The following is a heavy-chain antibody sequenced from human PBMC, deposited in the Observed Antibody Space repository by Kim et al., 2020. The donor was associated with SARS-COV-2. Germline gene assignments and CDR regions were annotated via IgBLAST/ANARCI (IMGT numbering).Heavy chain of an antibody. CDR3: TKDFGGHYGDSADYLDY. CDR1: GFTFDDYA. V-gene: IGHV3-9*01. Sequence: GGSLRLSCAASGFTFDDYAMHWVRQAPGKGLEWVSGISWNSGDIGYADSVKGRFTISRDNAKNSLYLQMNSLRAEDTAFYYCTKDFGGHYGDSADYLDYWGQGTLVTVSS. J-gene: IGHJ4*02. CDR2: ISWNSGDI. D-gene: IGHD4-17*01.